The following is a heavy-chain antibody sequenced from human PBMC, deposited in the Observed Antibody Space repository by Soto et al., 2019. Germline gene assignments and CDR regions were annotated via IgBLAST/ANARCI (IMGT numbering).Heavy chain of an antibody. Sequence: EVQLVESGGGLIQPGGSLRLSCAVSGFTVSNNYMSWVRQAPGKGLEGVSVIYSGGYTAYGDSVKGRFTISRDNSKNTIYLQRKSRGAEDRAVYYWAAERGGGGYWGQGTLVTVSS. CDR1: GFTVSNNY. CDR3: AAERGGGGY. D-gene: IGHD1-26*01. CDR2: IYSGGYT. V-gene: IGHV3-53*01. J-gene: IGHJ4*02.